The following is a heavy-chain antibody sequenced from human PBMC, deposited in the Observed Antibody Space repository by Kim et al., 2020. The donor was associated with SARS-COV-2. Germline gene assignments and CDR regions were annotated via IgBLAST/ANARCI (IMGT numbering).Heavy chain of an antibody. V-gene: IGHV3-73*01. CDR1: GFIFSDFA. J-gene: IGHJ4*02. CDR3: TRQPVGATAY. D-gene: IGHD1-26*01. Sequence: GGSLRLSCAASGFIFSDFAIHWVRQASGKGLEWVGRIRSKANGYTTAYGESVKGRFTISRDDSKRTSYLQMNSLKTEDTAIYYCTRQPVGATAYWGQGTLVTVSS. CDR2: IRSKANGYTT.